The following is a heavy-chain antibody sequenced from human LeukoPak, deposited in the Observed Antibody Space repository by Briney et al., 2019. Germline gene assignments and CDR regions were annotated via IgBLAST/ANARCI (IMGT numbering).Heavy chain of an antibody. Sequence: QTGGSLRLSCAASGYTFSSYAMSWVRQAPGKGLEWVSSISSSGGSTYYADSVKGRFTISRDNSKNTLYLQMNSLRAEDTAVYYCAKGLLITILGSLDYWGQGTLVTVSS. CDR1: GYTFSSYA. CDR2: ISSSGGST. D-gene: IGHD3-3*01. J-gene: IGHJ4*02. V-gene: IGHV3-23*01. CDR3: AKGLLITILGSLDY.